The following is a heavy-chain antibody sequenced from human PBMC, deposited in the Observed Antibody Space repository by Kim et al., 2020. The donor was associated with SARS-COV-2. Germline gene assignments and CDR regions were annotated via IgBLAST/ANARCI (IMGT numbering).Heavy chain of an antibody. Sequence: NTNPPLKSRVTISVDTSKNQFSLKLSSVTAADTAVYYCARASYSSSWLDWGQGTLVTVSS. D-gene: IGHD6-13*01. CDR3: ARASYSSSWLD. V-gene: IGHV4-59*01. J-gene: IGHJ4*02.